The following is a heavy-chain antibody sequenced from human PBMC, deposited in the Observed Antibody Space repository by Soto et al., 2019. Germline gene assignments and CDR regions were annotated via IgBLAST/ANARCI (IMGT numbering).Heavy chain of an antibody. CDR3: ARGRQEQWLVNSAFDI. J-gene: IGHJ3*02. V-gene: IGHV1-69*01. D-gene: IGHD6-19*01. CDR2: IIPIFGTA. CDR1: GGTFSSYA. Sequence: QVQLVQSGAEVKKPGSSVKVSCKASGGTFSSYAISWVRQAPGQGLEWMGGIIPIFGTANYAQKFQGRVTITADESTSTAYMELSSLRSEDTAVYYCARGRQEQWLVNSAFDIWAKGQWSPSLQ.